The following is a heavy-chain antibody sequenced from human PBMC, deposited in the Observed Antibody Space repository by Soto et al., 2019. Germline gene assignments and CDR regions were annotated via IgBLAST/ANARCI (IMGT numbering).Heavy chain of an antibody. CDR2: IYYSGST. J-gene: IGHJ4*02. D-gene: IGHD6-13*01. V-gene: IGHV4-61*01. Sequence: SETLSLTCTVSGGSVSSGSYYWSWIRQPPGKGLEWIGYIYYSGSTNHNPSLKSRVTISVDTSKNQFSLKLSSVTAADTAVYYCAREGRAATYDYWGQGTLVTVSS. CDR1: GGSVSSGSYY. CDR3: AREGRAATYDY.